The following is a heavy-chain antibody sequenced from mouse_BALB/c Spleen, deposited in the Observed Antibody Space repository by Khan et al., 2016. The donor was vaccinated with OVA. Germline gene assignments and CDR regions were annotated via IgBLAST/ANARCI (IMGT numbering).Heavy chain of an antibody. CDR1: GYTFTSYT. V-gene: IGHV1-4*01. CDR2: INPSNGYT. J-gene: IGHJ3*01. D-gene: IGHD2-14*01. Sequence: VQLQESGAELARPGASVKMSCKASGYTFTSYTIHWIKKRPGQGLEWIGHINPSNGYTYYNQKFKDKATLTTDKSSTTAYLQLSSLTSDDSAVYNCVRDGAYHRNDGWFAYWGQGTLVTVSA. CDR3: VRDGAYHRNDGWFAY.